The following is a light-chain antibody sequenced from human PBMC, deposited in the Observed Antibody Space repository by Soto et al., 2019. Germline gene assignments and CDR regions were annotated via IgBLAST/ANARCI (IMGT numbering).Light chain of an antibody. CDR3: QQYGSPGT. CDR1: QSVSNNY. CDR2: GAS. V-gene: IGKV3-20*01. J-gene: IGKJ1*01. Sequence: IVLERSQSTLTLTPGERATLSWRASQSVSNNYLAWYQQKPGQAPRLLIYGASNRATGIPDRFSGSGSGTDFSLTISILEPEDFAVYYCQQYGSPGTFGQGTKVDIK.